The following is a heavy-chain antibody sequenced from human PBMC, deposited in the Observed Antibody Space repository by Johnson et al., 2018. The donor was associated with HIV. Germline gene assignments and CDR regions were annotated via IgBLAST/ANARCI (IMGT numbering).Heavy chain of an antibody. J-gene: IGHJ3*01. V-gene: IGHV3-30*04. Sequence: QVQLVESGGGVVQPGRSLRLSCVVSGFNFSSYDIDWVRQAPGKGLEWLAAISYDGSNKFYADSVQGRFTISRDHSKNTLYLQMNSLRREDTAVYYCARGIIVSPDAFDFWGLGTRVTVSS. CDR3: ARGIIVSPDAFDF. CDR2: ISYDGSNK. D-gene: IGHD5/OR15-5a*01. CDR1: GFNFSSYD.